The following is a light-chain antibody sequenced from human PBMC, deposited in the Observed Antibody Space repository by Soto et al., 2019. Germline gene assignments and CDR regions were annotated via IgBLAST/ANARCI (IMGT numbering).Light chain of an antibody. CDR3: QQYGSSPLFT. Sequence: EIAVTQSPGTLSLSPGERATLSCRASQSVSSSYLAWYQQKPGQAPRLLIYGASSRATGIPDRFSGSGSGTDFTLTISRLEPEDFAVYYCQQYGSSPLFTFGPGTKVDIK. V-gene: IGKV3-20*01. J-gene: IGKJ3*01. CDR2: GAS. CDR1: QSVSSSY.